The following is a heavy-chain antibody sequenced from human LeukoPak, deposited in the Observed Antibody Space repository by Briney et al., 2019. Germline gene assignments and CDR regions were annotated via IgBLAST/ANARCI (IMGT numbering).Heavy chain of an antibody. V-gene: IGHV4-4*07. CDR3: ARAVGSGSFQTYYYYMDV. CDR1: GGSISSYF. CDR2: IYTSGST. J-gene: IGHJ6*03. Sequence: SETLSLTCTVSGGSISSYFWSWIRQPAGKGLEWIGRIYTSGSTNYNPSLKSRVTMSVDTSKNQFSLKLSSVTAADTAVYYCARAVGSGSFQTYYYYMDVWGKGTTVTISS. D-gene: IGHD3-10*01.